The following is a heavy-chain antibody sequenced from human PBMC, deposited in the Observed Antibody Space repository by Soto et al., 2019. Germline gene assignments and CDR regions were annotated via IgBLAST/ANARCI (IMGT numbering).Heavy chain of an antibody. V-gene: IGHV1-18*01. D-gene: IGHD2-2*01. CDR3: ATLYCSSTSCYGFGDY. CDR2: ISAYNGNT. Sequence: ALVKVSCKASGYSFTSYGISWRRQAPGQGLEWMGWISAYNGNTNYAQKLQGRVTMTTDTSTSTAYMELRSLRSDDTAVYYCATLYCSSTSCYGFGDYWGQGTLVTVSS. CDR1: GYSFTSYG. J-gene: IGHJ4*02.